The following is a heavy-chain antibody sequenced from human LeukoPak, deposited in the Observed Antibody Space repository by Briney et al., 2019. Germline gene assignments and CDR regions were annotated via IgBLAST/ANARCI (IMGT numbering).Heavy chain of an antibody. Sequence: PSETLSLTCAVSGGSISSGGYSWSWIRQPPGKGLEWIGYIYHSGSTYYNPSLKSRVTISVDTSKNQFSLKLSSVTAADTAVYYCARVSDYYYGMDVWGQGTTVTVSS. J-gene: IGHJ6*02. CDR1: GGSISSGGYS. V-gene: IGHV4-30-2*01. CDR3: ARVSDYYYGMDV. CDR2: IYHSGST.